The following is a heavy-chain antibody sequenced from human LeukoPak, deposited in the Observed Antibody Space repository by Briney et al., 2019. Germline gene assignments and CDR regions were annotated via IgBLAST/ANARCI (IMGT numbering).Heavy chain of an antibody. CDR3: ARERGYSYGLDAFDI. J-gene: IGHJ3*02. D-gene: IGHD5-18*01. CDR1: GGSISSGSYY. V-gene: IGHV4-61*02. CDR2: IYTSGST. Sequence: SETLSLTCTVSGGSISSGSYYWSWIRQPAGKGLEWIGRIYTSGSTNYNPPLKSRVTISVDTSKNQFSLKLSSVTAADTAVYYCARERGYSYGLDAFDIWGQGTMVTVSS.